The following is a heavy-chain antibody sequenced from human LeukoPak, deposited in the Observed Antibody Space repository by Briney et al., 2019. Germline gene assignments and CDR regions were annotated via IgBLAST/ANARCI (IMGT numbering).Heavy chain of an antibody. J-gene: IGHJ4*02. D-gene: IGHD2-2*01. CDR3: ARRGYCSSTSCYRFYYFDY. CDR2: ISYSGTT. CDR1: GGSISSYY. Sequence: SETLSLTCTVSGGSISSYYWTWIRQPPGKGLEWIGYISYSGTTNYNPSLKSRVTISVDTSKNQFSLKLSSVTAADTAVYYCARRGYCSSTSCYRFYYFDYWGQGTLVTVSS. V-gene: IGHV4-59*12.